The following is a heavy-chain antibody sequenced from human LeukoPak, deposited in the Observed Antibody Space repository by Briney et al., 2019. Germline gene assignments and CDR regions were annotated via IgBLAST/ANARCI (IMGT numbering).Heavy chain of an antibody. V-gene: IGHV3-21*04. CDR2: ISGDSKYI. J-gene: IGHJ3*02. D-gene: IGHD1-1*01. Sequence: GGSLRLSCAGSGFTFSRYTFNWVRQAPGRGLEWVSAISGDSKYIYYTDSVKGRFTISRDNAKNSLHLQMNSLIAEDTAVYFCARENRMALAYDAFDIWGQGTMVTVSS. CDR1: GFTFSRYT. CDR3: ARENRMALAYDAFDI.